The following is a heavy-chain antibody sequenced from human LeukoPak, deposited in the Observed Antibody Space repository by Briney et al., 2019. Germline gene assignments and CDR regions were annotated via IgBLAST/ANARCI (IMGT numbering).Heavy chain of an antibody. CDR2: ISGDGGST. CDR1: GFTFDDYA. Sequence: GGSLRLSCAASGFTFDDYAMLWVRRPPGKGLEWVSLISGDGGSTYYADSVKGRFTISRDNSKNSLYLQMNSLRTEDTALYYCAKDKYDILTGPFDYWGQGTLVTVSS. J-gene: IGHJ4*02. CDR3: AKDKYDILTGPFDY. D-gene: IGHD3-9*01. V-gene: IGHV3-43*02.